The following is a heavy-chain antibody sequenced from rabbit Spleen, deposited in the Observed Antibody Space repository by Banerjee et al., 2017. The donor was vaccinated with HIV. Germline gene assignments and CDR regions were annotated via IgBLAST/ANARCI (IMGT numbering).Heavy chain of an antibody. CDR3: ARDLVGVIGWNFGW. J-gene: IGHJ4*01. D-gene: IGHD1-1*01. V-gene: IGHV1S40*01. CDR2: IYGGSSGST. Sequence: QSLEESGGDLVKPGASLTLTCTASGFSFSSGYNMCWVRQAPGKGLECIACIYGGSSGSTYYASWAKGRFTISKTSSTTVTLQMTSLTAADRAAYFCARDLVGVIGWNFGWWGQGTLVTVS. CDR1: GFSFSSGYN.